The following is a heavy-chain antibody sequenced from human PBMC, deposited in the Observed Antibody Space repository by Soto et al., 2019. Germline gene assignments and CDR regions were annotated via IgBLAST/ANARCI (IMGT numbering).Heavy chain of an antibody. CDR3: ARGLGGYYQGYFDY. Sequence: QVQLQESGPGLVKPSETLSLTCTVSGGSISSYYWSWIRQPPGKGLEWIGYIYYSGSTNYNPSLKSRVTISVDTSKKQFSLKLSSVTAADTAVYYCARGLGGYYQGYFDYWGQGTLVTVSS. D-gene: IGHD3-22*01. CDR2: IYYSGST. J-gene: IGHJ4*02. CDR1: GGSISSYY. V-gene: IGHV4-59*01.